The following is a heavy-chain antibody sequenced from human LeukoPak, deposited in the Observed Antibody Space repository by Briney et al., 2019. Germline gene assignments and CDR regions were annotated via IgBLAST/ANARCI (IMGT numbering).Heavy chain of an antibody. J-gene: IGHJ5*02. CDR2: ISGSGDSM. V-gene: IGHV3-23*01. Sequence: GGSLRLSCAASGLSFSSFAMSWVRQAPGKGLEWVTSISGSGDSMYYADSVKGRFTISRDNSKNTLYLQMNSLRAEDTAVYYCAKPFSSSWYWFDPWGQGTLVTVSS. CDR3: AKPFSSSWYWFDP. D-gene: IGHD6-13*01. CDR1: GLSFSSFA.